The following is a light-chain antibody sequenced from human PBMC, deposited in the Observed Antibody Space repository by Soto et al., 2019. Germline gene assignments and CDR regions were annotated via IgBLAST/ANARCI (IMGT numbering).Light chain of an antibody. CDR3: QQYTHWPLT. Sequence: EIVLTQSPATLSLPPGERATLSCRASQSVSGYFAWYQQKPGQAPRLLIYDFSNRAPGIPARSSGCGSGTECTLTISSLQSEDFAVYYWQQYTHWPLTFGGGTKVDIK. CDR1: QSVSGY. J-gene: IGKJ4*01. CDR2: DFS. V-gene: IGKV3-11*01.